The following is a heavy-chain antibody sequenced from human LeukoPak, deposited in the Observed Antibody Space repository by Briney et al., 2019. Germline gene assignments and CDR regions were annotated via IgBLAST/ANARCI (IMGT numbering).Heavy chain of an antibody. CDR3: TRDRTTVTLFDY. Sequence: PGGSLRLSCAASGFTFSNYWIHWVRQTPAKGLVWISAISTDGTTTRYVDSVKGRISISRDNAKNTVYLEMNSLRAEDTAVYYCTRDRTTVTLFDYWGQGTLVTVSS. CDR1: GFTFSNYW. CDR2: ISTDGTTT. J-gene: IGHJ4*02. D-gene: IGHD4-17*01. V-gene: IGHV3-74*01.